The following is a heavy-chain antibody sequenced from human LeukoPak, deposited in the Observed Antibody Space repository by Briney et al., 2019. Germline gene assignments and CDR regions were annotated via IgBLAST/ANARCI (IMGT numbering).Heavy chain of an antibody. D-gene: IGHD6-13*01. CDR3: ARVSVAAVEGV. Sequence: GGSLRLSCAASGFTFSSYEMNWVRQAPGKGLEWVAVISYDGSNKYYADSVKGRFTISRDNPKNTLYLQMNSLRAEDTAVYYCARVSVAAVEGVWGQGTLVTVSS. CDR2: ISYDGSNK. CDR1: GFTFSSYE. V-gene: IGHV3-30*04. J-gene: IGHJ4*02.